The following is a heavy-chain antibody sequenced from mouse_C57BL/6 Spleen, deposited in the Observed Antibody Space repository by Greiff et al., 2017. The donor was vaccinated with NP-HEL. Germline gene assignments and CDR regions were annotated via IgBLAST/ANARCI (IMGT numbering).Heavy chain of an antibody. D-gene: IGHD1-1*01. CDR1: GFTFSNYW. V-gene: IGHV6-3*01. CDR3: TGGIYYYGSSFAY. J-gene: IGHJ3*01. CDR2: IRLKSDNYAT. Sequence: EVKLQESGGGLVQPGGSMKLSCVASGFTFSNYWLNLVRQSPEKGLEWVAQIRLKSDNYATHYAESVKGRFTISRDDSKSSVYLQMNNLRAEDTGIYYCTGGIYYYGSSFAYWGQGTLVTVSA.